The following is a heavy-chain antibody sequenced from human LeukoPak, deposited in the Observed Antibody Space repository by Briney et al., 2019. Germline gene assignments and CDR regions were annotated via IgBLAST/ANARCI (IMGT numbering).Heavy chain of an antibody. CDR1: GGSFSGYY. D-gene: IGHD4-17*01. CDR2: INHSGST. Sequence: PSETLSLTCAVYGGSFSGYYWSWIRQPPGKGLEWIGEINHSGSTNYNPSLKSRVTISVDTSKNQFSLKLSSVTAADMAVYYCARLTVTSERWFDPWGQGTLVTVSS. CDR3: ARLTVTSERWFDP. V-gene: IGHV4-34*01. J-gene: IGHJ5*02.